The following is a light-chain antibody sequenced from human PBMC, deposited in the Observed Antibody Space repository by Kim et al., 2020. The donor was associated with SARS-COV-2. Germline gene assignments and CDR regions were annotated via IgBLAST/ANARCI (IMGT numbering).Light chain of an antibody. J-gene: IGKJ2*01. CDR2: GAS. Sequence: DIQMTQSPSSLFTSIGDRVTITCRPSQSISSVNWYQQKPGKAPKLMIYGASSLQTGVPSRFSGTGSGTDFTLTISSLQPEDFATYYCQQSHSFPYTFGQGTKLEI. V-gene: IGKV1-39*01. CDR3: QQSHSFPYT. CDR1: QSISSV.